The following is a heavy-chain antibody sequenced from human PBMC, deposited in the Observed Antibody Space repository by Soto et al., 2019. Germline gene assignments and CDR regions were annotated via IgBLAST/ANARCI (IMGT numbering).Heavy chain of an antibody. J-gene: IGHJ6*04. CDR1: GDTVSSNSVA. CDR3: AWSEEDSDYYYYGMDV. CDR2: TYYRSRWYS. V-gene: IGHV6-1*01. Sequence: SETLSLTCVGSGDTVSSNSVAWNWVRQSPSRGLEWLGRTYYRSRWYSDYAVSVRSRIDINADTSKNQVSLQLNSVTPEDTAVYYRAWSEEDSDYYYYGMDVWGEGTTVTFTA. D-gene: IGHD2-15*01.